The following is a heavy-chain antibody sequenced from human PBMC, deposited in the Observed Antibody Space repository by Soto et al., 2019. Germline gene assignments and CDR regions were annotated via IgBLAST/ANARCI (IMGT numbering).Heavy chain of an antibody. CDR1: GGYSSSYY. V-gene: IGHV4-59*01. CDR2: IYYSGST. Sequence: SQMLCVTWSVAGGYSSSYYGSWIRQPPGKGLEWIGYIYYSGSTNYNPSLKSRVTISVDTSKNQFSLKLSSVTAADTAVYYCARDQYGDAFDYWGQGTLVTVSS. J-gene: IGHJ4*02. CDR3: ARDQYGDAFDY. D-gene: IGHD4-17*01.